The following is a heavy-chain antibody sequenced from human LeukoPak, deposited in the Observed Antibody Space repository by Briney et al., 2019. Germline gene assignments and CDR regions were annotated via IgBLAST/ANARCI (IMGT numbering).Heavy chain of an antibody. CDR1: GFTFSSYW. CDR3: ANNLFGYFDC. V-gene: IGHV3-23*01. D-gene: IGHD3-16*01. Sequence: PGGSLRPSCAASGFTFSSYWMSWVRQAPGEGLEWVSSTSDSGDNTYYADSVKGRFITSRDNSKNTLFLQMQSLRAEDTAVYYCANNLFGYFDCWGQGTLVTVSS. J-gene: IGHJ4*02. CDR2: TSDSGDNT.